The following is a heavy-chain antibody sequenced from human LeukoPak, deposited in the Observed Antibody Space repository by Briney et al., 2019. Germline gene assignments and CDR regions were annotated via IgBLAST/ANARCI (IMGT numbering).Heavy chain of an antibody. Sequence: ASVKVSCKASGYTFTGYYMHWVRQAPGQGLEWMGWINPNSGGTNYAQKFQGRVTMTRDTSISTAYMELRRLRSDDTAVYYCARAGRHDILAGYYIHFDYWGQGTLVTVSS. CDR1: GYTFTGYY. D-gene: IGHD3-9*01. J-gene: IGHJ4*02. V-gene: IGHV1-2*02. CDR3: ARAGRHDILAGYYIHFDY. CDR2: INPNSGGT.